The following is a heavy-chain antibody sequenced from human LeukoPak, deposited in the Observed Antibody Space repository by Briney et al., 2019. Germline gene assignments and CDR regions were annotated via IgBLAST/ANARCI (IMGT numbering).Heavy chain of an antibody. CDR2: IYYSGST. CDR1: GGSISSSSYY. Sequence: ESLSLTCTVSGGSISSSSYYWGWIRQPPGKGLEWIGSIYYSGSTYYNPSLKSRVSISVDTSKNQFSLKLSSVTAADTAVYYCAPSQIAAAGTGDYFDYWGQGTLVTVSS. D-gene: IGHD6-13*01. V-gene: IGHV4-39*01. J-gene: IGHJ4*02. CDR3: APSQIAAAGTGDYFDY.